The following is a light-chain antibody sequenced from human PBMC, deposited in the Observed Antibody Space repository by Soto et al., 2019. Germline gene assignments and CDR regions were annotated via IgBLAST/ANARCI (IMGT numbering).Light chain of an antibody. J-gene: IGKJ5*01. CDR1: QPITSRY. V-gene: IGKV3-20*01. CDR2: RTF. Sequence: IVLTQSPGTLSLSPGERATLSCRASQPITSRYLAWYQHQPGQAPRLLIYRTFARAPGIPDRFSGGGSGTVFTLPISGLEREDFAVYYCQQYDTSPPTFGQGTRLDIK. CDR3: QQYDTSPPT.